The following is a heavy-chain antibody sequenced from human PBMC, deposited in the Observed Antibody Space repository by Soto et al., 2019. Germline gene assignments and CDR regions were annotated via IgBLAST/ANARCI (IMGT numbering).Heavy chain of an antibody. CDR1: GDSVSSDRYF. CDR2: ISYTGDT. J-gene: IGHJ5*02. Sequence: SETLSLTCSVSGDSVSSDRYFWTWIRQHPGKGLEWIAYISYTGDTNYNPSLKSRVTISVDTSRNQFSLTLTSVTAADTAVYFCARIVVGATVDRWGQGSLVIFSS. V-gene: IGHV4-61*01. D-gene: IGHD1-26*01. CDR3: ARIVVGATVDR.